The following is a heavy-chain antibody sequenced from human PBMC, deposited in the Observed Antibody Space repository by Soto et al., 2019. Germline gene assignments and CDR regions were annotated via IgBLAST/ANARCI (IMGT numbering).Heavy chain of an antibody. CDR2: IKSKTDGGTT. Sequence: GGSLRLSCAASGFTFSNAWMNWVRQAPGKGLEWVGRIKSKTDGGTTDYAAPVKGRFTISRDDSKNTWYLQMNSLKTEDTAVYYCTTELRFFPAHFDYWGQGTLVTVSS. V-gene: IGHV3-15*07. CDR3: TTELRFFPAHFDY. J-gene: IGHJ4*02. D-gene: IGHD3-3*01. CDR1: GFTFSNAW.